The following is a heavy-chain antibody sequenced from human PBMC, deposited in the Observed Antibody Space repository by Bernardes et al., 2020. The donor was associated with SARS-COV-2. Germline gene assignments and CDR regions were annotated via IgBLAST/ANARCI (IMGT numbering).Heavy chain of an antibody. J-gene: IGHJ5*02. D-gene: IGHD6-13*01. CDR1: GFTFSSYW. CDR2: IKSDGSST. V-gene: IGHV3-74*01. Sequence: GSLKLSFSASGFTFSSYWMHWVRQAPGKGLVWVSRIKSDGSSTSYADSVKGRFTISRDNAKNTLYLQMNSLRAEDTAVYYCATIAAAGTWGQGTLVTVSS. CDR3: ATIAAAGT.